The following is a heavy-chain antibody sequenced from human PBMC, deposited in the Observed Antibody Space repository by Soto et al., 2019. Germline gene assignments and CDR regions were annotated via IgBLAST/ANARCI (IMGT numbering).Heavy chain of an antibody. CDR3: AREISDPPFFDY. CDR2: IYYSGST. CDR1: GGSISSGDYY. J-gene: IGHJ4*02. V-gene: IGHV4-30-4*01. Sequence: SETLSLTCTVSGGSISSGDYYWSWSRQPPGKGLEWIGYIYYSGSTYYNPSLKSRVTISVDTSKNQFSLKLSSVTAADTAVYYCAREISDPPFFDYWGQGTLVTVSS. D-gene: IGHD2-15*01.